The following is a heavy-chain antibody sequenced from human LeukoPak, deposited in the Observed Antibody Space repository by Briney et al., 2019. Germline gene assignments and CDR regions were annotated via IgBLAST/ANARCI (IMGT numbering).Heavy chain of an antibody. Sequence: SETLSLTCAVYGGSFSGYYWSWIRQPPGKGLEWIGEINHSGSTNYNPSLKSRVAISLDTSKNQFSLKLSSVTAADTAVYYCARDGAYSSSWFFAYWGQGTLVTVSS. V-gene: IGHV4-34*01. CDR1: GGSFSGYY. CDR3: ARDGAYSSSWFFAY. CDR2: INHSGST. J-gene: IGHJ4*02. D-gene: IGHD6-13*01.